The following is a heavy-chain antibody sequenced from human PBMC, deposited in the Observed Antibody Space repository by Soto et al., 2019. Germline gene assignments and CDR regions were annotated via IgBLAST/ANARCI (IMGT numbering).Heavy chain of an antibody. CDR1: GFTFSSYA. CDR3: ARVRPPRSSYYYYGMDV. V-gene: IGHV3-30-3*01. Sequence: QVQLVESGGGVVQPGRSLRLSCAASGFTFSSYAMHWVRQAPGKGLEWVAVISYDGSNKYYADSVKGRFTISRDNSKNTLYLQMNSLRAEDTAVYYCARVRPPRSSYYYYGMDVWGQGTTVTVSS. J-gene: IGHJ6*02. CDR2: ISYDGSNK. D-gene: IGHD3-10*01.